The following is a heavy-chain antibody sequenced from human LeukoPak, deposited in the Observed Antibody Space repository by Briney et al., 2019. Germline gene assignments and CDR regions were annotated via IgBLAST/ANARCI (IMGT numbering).Heavy chain of an antibody. CDR3: ARQEGTIFGVGPIDY. D-gene: IGHD3-3*01. Sequence: SETLSLTCTVSGGSISSSNYYWGWIRQPPGTGLEWIGSIYYSGSTYYNPSLKSRVTISVDTSKNQFSLKLSSVTAADTAVYYCARQEGTIFGVGPIDYWGQGTLVTVSS. CDR1: GGSISSSNYY. J-gene: IGHJ4*02. V-gene: IGHV4-39*01. CDR2: IYYSGST.